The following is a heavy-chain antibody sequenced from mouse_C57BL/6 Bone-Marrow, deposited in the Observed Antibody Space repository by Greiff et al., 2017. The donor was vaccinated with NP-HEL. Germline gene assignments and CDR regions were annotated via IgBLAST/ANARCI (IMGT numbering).Heavy chain of an antibody. CDR2: ISYDGSN. CDR1: GYSITSGYY. V-gene: IGHV3-6*01. Sequence: DVQLQESGPGLVKPSQSLSLTCSVTGYSITSGYYWNWIRRFPGNKLEWVGSISYDGSNNYSPSLKNRISITRDTSKNQLFLKLNSETAEDTATYYCARAYGNYLDYWGQGTTLTVSS. D-gene: IGHD2-10*02. J-gene: IGHJ2*01. CDR3: ARAYGNYLDY.